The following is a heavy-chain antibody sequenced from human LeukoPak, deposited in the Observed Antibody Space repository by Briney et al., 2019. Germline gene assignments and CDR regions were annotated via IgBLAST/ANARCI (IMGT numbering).Heavy chain of an antibody. V-gene: IGHV3-30*02. CDR2: IRYDGSNK. D-gene: IGHD2-21*01. J-gene: IGHJ4*02. Sequence: PGGSLRLSCTASGFTFSSYGMHWVRQAPGKGLEWVAFIRYDGSNKYYADSVKGRFTISRDNSKNTLYLQMNSLRAEDTAVYYCAKDHPSPRIVVVIALPDYWGQGTLVTVSS. CDR1: GFTFSSYG. CDR3: AKDHPSPRIVVVIALPDY.